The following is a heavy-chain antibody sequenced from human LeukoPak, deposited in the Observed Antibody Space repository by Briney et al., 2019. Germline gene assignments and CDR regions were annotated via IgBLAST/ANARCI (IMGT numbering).Heavy chain of an antibody. Sequence: ASVKVSCKTSGYTFTNNDIHWVRQAPGQALEWMGWMHPDTGDTGYAQKFQGRVIMTRDTSISTAYMELTSLRPDDTAVYYCARHFGTADNFDYWGQGTLLIVSS. D-gene: IGHD2-21*02. CDR2: MHPDTGDT. CDR3: ARHFGTADNFDY. V-gene: IGHV1-8*01. CDR1: GYTFTNND. J-gene: IGHJ4*02.